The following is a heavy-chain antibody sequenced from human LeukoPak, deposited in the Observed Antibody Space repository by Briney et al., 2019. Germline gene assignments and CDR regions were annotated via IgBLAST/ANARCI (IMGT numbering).Heavy chain of an antibody. Sequence: SETLSLTCTVSGGSISSSSYYWGWIRQPPGKGLEWIGSIYYSGSTYYNPSLKSRVTISVDTSKNQFSLKLSSVTAADTAVYYCARSLILTGYFGYWGQATLVTVSS. CDR2: IYYSGST. D-gene: IGHD3-9*01. CDR3: ARSLILTGYFGY. CDR1: GGSISSSSYY. J-gene: IGHJ4*02. V-gene: IGHV4-39*01.